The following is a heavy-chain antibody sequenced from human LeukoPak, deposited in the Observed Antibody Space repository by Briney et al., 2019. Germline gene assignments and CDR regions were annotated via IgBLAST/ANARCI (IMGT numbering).Heavy chain of an antibody. J-gene: IGHJ4*02. CDR3: AKPTTGG. CDR2: ISGRGDGT. V-gene: IGHV3-23*01. D-gene: IGHD1-1*01. CDR1: GFTFSTYA. Sequence: GGSLRLSCAASGFTFSTYAMSWVRQAPGKGLEWVSLISGRGDGTYYAESVKGRFTISRDNSKNTLYLQMNSLRAEDTAVYYCAKPTTGGWGQGTLVTVSS.